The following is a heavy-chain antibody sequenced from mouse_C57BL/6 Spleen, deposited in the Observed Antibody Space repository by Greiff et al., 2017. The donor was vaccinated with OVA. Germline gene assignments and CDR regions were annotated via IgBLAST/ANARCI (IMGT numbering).Heavy chain of an antibody. CDR2: IDPEDGDN. V-gene: IGHV14-1*01. J-gene: IGHJ3*01. CDR3: TLYSNYAWFAD. D-gene: IGHD2-5*01. Sequence: VQLQQSGAELVRPGASVKLSCTASGFNIKDYYMHWVKQRPEQGLEWIGRIDPEDGDNEYAPKFPGKATLTADTSSNTAYLQLSSLTSEDTAVYYCTLYSNYAWFADWGQGTLVTVSA. CDR1: GFNIKDYY.